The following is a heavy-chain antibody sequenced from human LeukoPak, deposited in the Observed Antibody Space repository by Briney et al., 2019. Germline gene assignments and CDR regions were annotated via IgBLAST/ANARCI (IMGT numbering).Heavy chain of an antibody. CDR3: ASTSDYGDFHDAFDI. CDR1: GFTFRNYP. D-gene: IGHD4-17*01. CDR2: ISYNDGSNK. J-gene: IGHJ3*02. Sequence: PGGSLRLSCAASGFTFRNYPMHWVRQAPGKGLEWVAVISYNDGSNKYYADSVKGRFAISRDNSKNTLYLQMNSLRAEDTAVYYCASTSDYGDFHDAFDIWGQGTMVTVSS. V-gene: IGHV3-30*09.